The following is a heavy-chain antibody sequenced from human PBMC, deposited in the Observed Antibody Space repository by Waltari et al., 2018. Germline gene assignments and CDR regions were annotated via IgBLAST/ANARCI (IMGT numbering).Heavy chain of an antibody. J-gene: IGHJ3*02. CDR3: ARGGAYPAFDI. CDR2: INNDGSGT. V-gene: IGHV3-74*01. CDR1: GFTFSSYW. Sequence: EVQLVESGGGLVQPGGSLRLSCAASGFTFSSYWIYWVRQAPGKGLVYVSRINNDGSGTTHTDSVKGRFTVPRDNAKNTLYLQLNRRRVEDTARYYCARGGAYPAFDIWGQGTVVTVSS. D-gene: IGHD2-2*01.